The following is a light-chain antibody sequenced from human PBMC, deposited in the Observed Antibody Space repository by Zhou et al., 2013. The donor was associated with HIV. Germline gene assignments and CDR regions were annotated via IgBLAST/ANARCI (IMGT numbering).Light chain of an antibody. Sequence: DIQMTQSPSSLSASVGDRVTITCQASEDIRNYLNWYHQRPGKAPKALIYDASNLERGVPSRFSGSGSGTDFTLTISSLQAEDVATYYCQKYNSVPLTFGGGTKVEIK. J-gene: IGKJ4*01. CDR3: QKYNSVPLT. CDR1: EDIRNY. V-gene: IGKV1-33*01. CDR2: DAS.